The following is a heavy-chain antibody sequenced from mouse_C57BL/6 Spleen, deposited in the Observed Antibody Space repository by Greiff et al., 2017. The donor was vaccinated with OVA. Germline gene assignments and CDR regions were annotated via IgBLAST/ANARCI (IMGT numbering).Heavy chain of an antibody. V-gene: IGHV1-80*01. CDR3: ASLYDCGSDWYFDV. J-gene: IGHJ1*03. Sequence: VQLQQSGAELVKPGASVKLSCKASGYAFSSYWMNWVKQRPGKGLEWIGQIYPGDGDTNYNGKFKGKATLTADKSSSTAYMQLSSLTSEDAAVYFCASLYDCGSDWYFDVWGTGTTVTVSS. CDR1: GYAFSSYW. D-gene: IGHD1-1*01. CDR2: IYPGDGDT.